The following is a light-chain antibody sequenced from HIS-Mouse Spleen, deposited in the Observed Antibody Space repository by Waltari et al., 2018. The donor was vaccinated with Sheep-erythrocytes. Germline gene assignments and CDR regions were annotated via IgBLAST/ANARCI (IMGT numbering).Light chain of an antibody. CDR3: QQANSFPIT. CDR1: QSISSY. CDR2: AAY. Sequence: DIQMTQSPSSLSASVGDRVTITCRASQSISSYLNWYQQKPGKAPKLLIYAAYSLQSGVPSRFSGSGSGTDFTLTISSLQPEDFATYYCQQANSFPITFGQGTRLEIK. V-gene: IGKV1-39*01. J-gene: IGKJ5*01.